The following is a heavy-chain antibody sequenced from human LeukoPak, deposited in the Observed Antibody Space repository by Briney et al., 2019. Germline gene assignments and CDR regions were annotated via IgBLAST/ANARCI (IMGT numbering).Heavy chain of an antibody. D-gene: IGHD6-19*01. CDR1: GGSFSSYY. CDR2: INHSGST. Sequence: PSETLSLTCAVYGGSFSSYYWSWIRQPPGKGLEWIGEINHSGSTNYNPSLKSRVTISVDTSKNQFSLKLSSVTAADTAVYYCARRYSSGWYQEYFQHWGQGTLVTVSS. CDR3: ARRYSSGWYQEYFQH. V-gene: IGHV4-34*01. J-gene: IGHJ1*01.